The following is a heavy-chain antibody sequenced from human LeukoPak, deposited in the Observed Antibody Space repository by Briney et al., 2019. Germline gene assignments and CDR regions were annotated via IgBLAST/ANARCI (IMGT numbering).Heavy chain of an antibody. CDR1: GSTFRSYP. J-gene: IGHJ4*02. CDR2: ISGSGGST. Sequence: GGSLRLSCEAPGSTFRSYPMTWVPRAPGKGLEWVSAISGSGGSTYYADSVKGRFTISRDNSKNTLYLQMNSLRAEDTAVYYCAKDQGSYLDYWGQGTLVTVSS. V-gene: IGHV3-23*01. D-gene: IGHD3-10*01. CDR3: AKDQGSYLDY.